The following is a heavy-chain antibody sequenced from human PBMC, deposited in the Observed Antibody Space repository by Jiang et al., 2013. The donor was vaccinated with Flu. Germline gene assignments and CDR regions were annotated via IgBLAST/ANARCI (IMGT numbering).Heavy chain of an antibody. J-gene: IGHJ4*02. D-gene: IGHD6-19*01. CDR1: GYSFTSYW. CDR2: IDPSDSYT. Sequence: GAEVKKPGESLRISCKGSGYSFTSYWISWVRQMPGKGLEWMGRIDPSDSYTNYSPSFQGHVTISADKSISTAYLQWSSLKASDTAMYYCARRGSSGWYGGSNGLGFYYYWGQGTLVTVSS. CDR3: ARRGSSGWYGGSNGLGFYYY. V-gene: IGHV5-10-1*01.